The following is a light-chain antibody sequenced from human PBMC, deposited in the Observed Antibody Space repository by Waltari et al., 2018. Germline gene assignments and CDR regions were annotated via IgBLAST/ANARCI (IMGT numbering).Light chain of an antibody. Sequence: EIVLTQSPGTLSLSPGERATLACRASQSVRSNLAWYQQKPGQAPRLLIYDTSNRASGIPARFSGSGSGTDFSLSISSLEPEDFAVYYCQQRHNWPLTFGGGTKVEIK. CDR2: DTS. V-gene: IGKV3-11*01. CDR1: QSVRSN. CDR3: QQRHNWPLT. J-gene: IGKJ4*01.